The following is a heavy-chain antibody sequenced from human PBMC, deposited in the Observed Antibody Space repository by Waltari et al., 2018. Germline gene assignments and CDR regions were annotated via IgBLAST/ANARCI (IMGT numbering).Heavy chain of an antibody. CDR3: AKSRGFEY. CDR2: INYEGSQT. CDR1: GFPFGGYW. D-gene: IGHD2-2*01. V-gene: IGHV3-7*01. Sequence: EVQLVESGGGLVQPGGSLSISCGPSGFPFGGYWRSWVRQTPGKGLQWVANINYEGSQTYYVDSVKGRFTISRDNAKNSVFLQMNSLRVEDTAVYYCAKSRGFEYWGQGALITVSS. J-gene: IGHJ4*02.